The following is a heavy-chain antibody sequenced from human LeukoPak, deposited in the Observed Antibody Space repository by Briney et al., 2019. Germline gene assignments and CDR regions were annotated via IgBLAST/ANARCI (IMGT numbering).Heavy chain of an antibody. CDR3: ATQGYCSSTSCYTAGYYYYYMDV. D-gene: IGHD2-2*02. J-gene: IGHJ6*03. Sequence: ATVKISCKVSGYTFTDYYMHWVQQAPGKGLEWMGLVDPEDGETIYAEKFQGRVTITADTFTDTAYMELSSLRSEDTAVYYCATQGYCSSTSCYTAGYYYYYMDVWGKGTTVTVSS. CDR2: VDPEDGET. CDR1: GYTFTDYY. V-gene: IGHV1-69-2*01.